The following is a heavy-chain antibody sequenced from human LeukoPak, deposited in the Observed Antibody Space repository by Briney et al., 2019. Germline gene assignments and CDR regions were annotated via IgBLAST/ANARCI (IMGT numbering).Heavy chain of an antibody. Sequence: PGGSLRLSCAASGFTFSSYWMSWVRQAPGKGLEWVANIKQDGSEKHYVDSVRGRFTISRDNAKNSLYLQMNSLRAEDTAVYYCARGTPSSSGWLYYGMDVWGQGTTVTVSS. CDR3: ARGTPSSSGWLYYGMDV. CDR1: GFTFSSYW. V-gene: IGHV3-7*01. CDR2: IKQDGSEK. J-gene: IGHJ6*02. D-gene: IGHD6-19*01.